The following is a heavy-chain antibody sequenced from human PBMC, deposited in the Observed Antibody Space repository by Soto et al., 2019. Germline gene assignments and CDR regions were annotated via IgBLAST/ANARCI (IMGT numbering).Heavy chain of an antibody. D-gene: IGHD1-26*01. Sequence: QVQLQESGPGLVKPSQTLSLTCTVSGGSISSGGYYWSWIRQHPGKGLEWIGYIYYSGSTYYNPSLKRRVNISVDTSKNHFSLMLSSVTAADTAVYYCARAISGSYYDAFDIWGQGTMVTVSS. J-gene: IGHJ3*02. CDR3: ARAISGSYYDAFDI. CDR1: GGSISSGGYY. V-gene: IGHV4-31*03. CDR2: IYYSGST.